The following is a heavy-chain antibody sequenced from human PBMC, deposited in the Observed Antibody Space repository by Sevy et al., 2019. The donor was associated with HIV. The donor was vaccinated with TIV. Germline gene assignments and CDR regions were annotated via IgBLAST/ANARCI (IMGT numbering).Heavy chain of an antibody. Sequence: GGSLRLSCAASGFSFNKYGMHWVRQAPGEGLEWVAVIAYDGGTKYYRASVNGRFTISRDNSKNTLYLQMNSLRAEDTAVYYCAKIPAGGSYFSYFDSWGQGTLVTVSS. CDR1: GFSFNKYG. CDR2: IAYDGGTK. V-gene: IGHV3-30*18. J-gene: IGHJ4*02. CDR3: AKIPAGGSYFSYFDS. D-gene: IGHD1-26*01.